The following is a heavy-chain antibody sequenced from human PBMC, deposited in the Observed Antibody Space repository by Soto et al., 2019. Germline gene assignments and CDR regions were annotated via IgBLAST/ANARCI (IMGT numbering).Heavy chain of an antibody. CDR3: ARWSYLLY. V-gene: IGHV3-23*01. CDR2: ISGSDGKT. Sequence: GGSLRLSCAASGFRSGSYALSWVRQAPGKGLEWVSTISGSDGKTFYADSVKRRFSISRDTSQNTLYLQMNSLRAHDPAIYYCARWSYLLYWGQGARVTVST. J-gene: IGHJ4*02. CDR1: GFRSGSYA. D-gene: IGHD3-10*01.